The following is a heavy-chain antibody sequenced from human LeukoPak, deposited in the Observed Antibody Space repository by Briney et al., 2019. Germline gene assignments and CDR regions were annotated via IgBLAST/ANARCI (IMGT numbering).Heavy chain of an antibody. CDR1: GASVNSGDYY. D-gene: IGHD4-17*01. CDR2: IYYSGST. Sequence: SETLSLTCTVSGASVNSGDYYWSWIRQPPGKGLEWIGYIYYSGSTHYNPSLKSRVSISVDTSKNQFSLKLSSVTAADTAVNYCARDLRYTVTTLDVWGQGTTVTVSS. J-gene: IGHJ6*02. CDR3: ARDLRYTVTTLDV. V-gene: IGHV4-30-4*01.